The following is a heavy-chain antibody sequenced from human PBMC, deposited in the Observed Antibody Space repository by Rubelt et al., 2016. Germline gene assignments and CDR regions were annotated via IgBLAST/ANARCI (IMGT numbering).Heavy chain of an antibody. J-gene: IGHJ3*02. CDR2: INHSGST. V-gene: IGHV4-34*01. Sequence: QVQLQQWGAGLLKPSETLSLTCAVYGGSFSGYYWSWIRRPPGKGLEWIGEINHSGSTNYNPSLKSRVTISVDTSKNQFSRRSGSVTAAETAVYDCARRTVVVIAMRADAFDIWGQGTMVTVSS. D-gene: IGHD2-21*01. CDR3: ARRTVVVIAMRADAFDI. CDR1: GGSFSGYY.